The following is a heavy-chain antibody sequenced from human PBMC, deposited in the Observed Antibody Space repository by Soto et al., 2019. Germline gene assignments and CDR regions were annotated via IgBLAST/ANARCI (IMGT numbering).Heavy chain of an antibody. Sequence: SETLSLTCTLSGGCISNCFRSWVRQPPGKGPQLFGCIFSTRASKYTPSLNSRVTISLDTSRSQFCLNLNSVTAADTAVYYCARLGLDDGSGRYLTDYWRQGTMVTVGS. CDR1: GGCISNCF. J-gene: IGHJ4*02. CDR2: IFSTRAS. CDR3: ARLGLDDGSGRYLTDY. D-gene: IGHD3-10*01. V-gene: IGHV4-59*08.